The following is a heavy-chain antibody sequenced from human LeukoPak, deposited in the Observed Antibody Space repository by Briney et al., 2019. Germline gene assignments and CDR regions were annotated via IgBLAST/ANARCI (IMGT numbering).Heavy chain of an antibody. CDR3: ARGSGSGIYAYYYGMDV. CDR1: GGSISSYY. Sequence: PSETLSLTCTVSGGSISSYYWSWIRQPPGKGLEWIGYIYYSGSSNYNPPLKSRVTISVDTSKNQFSLRLTSVTAADTAVYYCARGSGSGIYAYYYGMDVWGQGTTVTVSS. CDR2: IYYSGSS. J-gene: IGHJ6*02. V-gene: IGHV4-59*01. D-gene: IGHD1-26*01.